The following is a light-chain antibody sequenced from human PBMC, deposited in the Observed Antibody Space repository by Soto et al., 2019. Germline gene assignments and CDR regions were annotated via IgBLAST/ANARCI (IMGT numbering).Light chain of an antibody. CDR1: QSVSSSY. CDR3: QQYGSSPYN. J-gene: IGKJ2*01. CDR2: GAS. V-gene: IGKV3-20*01. Sequence: EIVLTQSPGTLSLSPGERATLSCRASQSVSSSYLAWYQQKPGQAPRLLIYGASSMATGIPDWFSGSGSGTDFTLTISRLEPEDFAVYYCQQYGSSPYNFGQGTKLEIK.